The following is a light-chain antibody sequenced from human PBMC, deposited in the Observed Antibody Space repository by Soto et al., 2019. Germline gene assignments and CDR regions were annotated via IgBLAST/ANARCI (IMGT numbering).Light chain of an antibody. Sequence: EIVLTQSPATLSLSPGERATLSCRASQSVSSYLAWYQQNPGQAPRLLIYDASNRATGIPARFSGSGSGTDFTLTISSLEPEDCAVYYWQQRSNWLTFGGGTKVELK. CDR2: DAS. V-gene: IGKV3-11*01. CDR3: QQRSNWLT. J-gene: IGKJ4*01. CDR1: QSVSSY.